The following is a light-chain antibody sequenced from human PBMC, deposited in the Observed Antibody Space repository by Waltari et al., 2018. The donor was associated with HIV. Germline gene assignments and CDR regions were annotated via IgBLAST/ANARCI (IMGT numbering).Light chain of an antibody. V-gene: IGKV1-8*01. CDR3: QQYYSYPFT. Sequence: AIQMTQSPSSFSASTGDRVTITCRASQGISSSLAWYQQKPGQAPKLLIYSASTLESGVPSRYSGSGSGTDFSLTISCLQSEDFATYYCQQYYSYPFTFGPGTKVDIK. CDR1: QGISSS. J-gene: IGKJ3*01. CDR2: SAS.